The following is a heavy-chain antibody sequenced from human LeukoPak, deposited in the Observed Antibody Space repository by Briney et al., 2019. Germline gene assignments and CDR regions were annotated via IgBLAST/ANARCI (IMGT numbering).Heavy chain of an antibody. V-gene: IGHV1-46*02. D-gene: IGHD4-17*01. CDR2: INPSGGST. J-gene: IGHJ4*02. CDR1: GYTFNSYY. CDR3: ARESYGEEDN. Sequence: ASVKVSCKASGYTFNSYYMHWVRQAPGQGLGWMGVINPSGGSTSYAQKFQGRVTMTRDTSTSTVYMELSSLRSEDTAVYYCARESYGEEDNWGQGTLVTVSS.